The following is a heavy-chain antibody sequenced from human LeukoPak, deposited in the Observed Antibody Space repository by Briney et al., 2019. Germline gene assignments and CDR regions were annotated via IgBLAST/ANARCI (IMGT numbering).Heavy chain of an antibody. J-gene: IGHJ6*03. CDR2: ISSSGSTI. CDR1: GFTFSDYY. CDR3: ARRGRYCSSTSCYKDYYYYYMDV. V-gene: IGHV3-11*04. Sequence: GGSLRLSCAASGFTFSDYYMSWIRQAPGKGLEWVSYISSSGSTIYYADSVKGRFTISRDTAKNSLYLQMNSLRAEDTAVYYCARRGRYCSSTSCYKDYYYYYMDVWGKGTTVTVSS. D-gene: IGHD2-2*02.